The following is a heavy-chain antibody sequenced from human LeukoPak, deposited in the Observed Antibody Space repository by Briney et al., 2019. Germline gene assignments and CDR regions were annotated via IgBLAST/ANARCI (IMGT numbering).Heavy chain of an antibody. J-gene: IGHJ4*02. V-gene: IGHV3-23*01. CDR1: GFTFNNFA. Sequence: PGRSLRLSCAASGFTFNNFALDWVRQAPGKGLEWITRIGPSGVTTYYADSVKGRFTISRDNSKNSLYLQMNSLRAEDTALYYCARQLNLDYWGRGTLVSVFS. CDR3: ARQLNLDY. D-gene: IGHD1-1*01. CDR2: IGPSGVTT.